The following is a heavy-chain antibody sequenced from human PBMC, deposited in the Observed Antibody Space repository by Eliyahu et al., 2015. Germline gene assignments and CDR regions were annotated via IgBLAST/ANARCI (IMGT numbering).Heavy chain of an antibody. CDR3: ARVRGMIGKGPGVY. Sequence: QVQLQQWGAGLLKPSEXLSLTCAVYGGSFSGYYXSWIRQPPGKGLEXIGEINHSGSTNYNPSLKSRVTISVDTSKNQFSLKLSSVTAADTAVYYCARVRGMIGKGPGVYWGQGTLVTVSS. CDR2: INHSGST. V-gene: IGHV4-34*01. J-gene: IGHJ4*02. D-gene: IGHD3-10*01. CDR1: GGSFSGYY.